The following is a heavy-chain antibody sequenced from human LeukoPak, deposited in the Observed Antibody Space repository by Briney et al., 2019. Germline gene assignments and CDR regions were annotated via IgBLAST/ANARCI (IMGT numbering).Heavy chain of an antibody. CDR1: GFSFGDYA. CDR3: TRDLSFEGVDALDI. CDR2: IRSTAYGGTR. J-gene: IGHJ3*02. V-gene: IGHV3-49*04. Sequence: PGGSLRLSCTASGFSFGDYAMNWVRQAPGKGLEWEGWIRSTAYGGTREYAASVKGRFTISRDDSKSIAYLQMNSLKAEDTAVYYCTRDLSFEGVDALDIWGQGTMATVSS. D-gene: IGHD3/OR15-3a*01.